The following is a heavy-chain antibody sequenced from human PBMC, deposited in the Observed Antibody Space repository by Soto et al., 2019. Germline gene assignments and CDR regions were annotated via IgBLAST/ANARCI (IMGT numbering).Heavy chain of an antibody. J-gene: IGHJ4*02. V-gene: IGHV3-23*01. Sequence: GESLKISCAASGFTFSSYAMSWVRQAPGKGLEWVSAISGSGGSTYYADSVKGRFTISRDNSKNTLYLQMNSLRAEDTAVYYCAIDIVVVVAATELDYWGQGTLVTVSS. CDR2: ISGSGGST. CDR3: AIDIVVVVAATELDY. D-gene: IGHD2-15*01. CDR1: GFTFSSYA.